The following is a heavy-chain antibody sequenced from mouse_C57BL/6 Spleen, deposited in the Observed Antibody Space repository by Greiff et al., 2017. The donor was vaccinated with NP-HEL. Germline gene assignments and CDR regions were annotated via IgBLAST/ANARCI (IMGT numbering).Heavy chain of an antibody. CDR2: IDPENGDT. Sequence: EVQLQQSGAELVRPGASVKLSCTASGFNIKDDYMHWVKQRPEQGLEWIGWIDPENGDTEYASKFQGKATITADTSSNTAYLQLSSLTSEDTAVYYCTFYYYGSSFYFDYWGHSTTLTVSS. CDR1: GFNIKDDY. V-gene: IGHV14-4*01. D-gene: IGHD1-1*01. CDR3: TFYYYGSSFYFDY. J-gene: IGHJ2*01.